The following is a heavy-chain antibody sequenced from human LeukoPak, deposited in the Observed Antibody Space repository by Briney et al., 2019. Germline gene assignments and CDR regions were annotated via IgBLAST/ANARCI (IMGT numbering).Heavy chain of an antibody. CDR2: IHTTGRT. CDR1: GGSISSGDHS. J-gene: IGHJ5*02. V-gene: IGHV4-61*02. Sequence: SETLSLACSIAGGSISSGDHSSTCLRQPAGKELEWIGRIHTTGRTNYNPSLKSRVYISVDTSKNQFSLELSSLTAADTAVYYCAREFDYEGVDPWGQGTLVTVSS. D-gene: IGHD4-17*01. CDR3: AREFDYEGVDP.